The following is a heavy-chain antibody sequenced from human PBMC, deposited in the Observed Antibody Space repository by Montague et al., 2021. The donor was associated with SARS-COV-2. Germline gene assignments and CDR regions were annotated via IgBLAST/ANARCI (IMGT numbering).Heavy chain of an antibody. J-gene: IGHJ4*02. Sequence: SLRLSCAASGFTFSNYNMNWVRQAPGKGLEWVSSISSSSSYIYXXXSXXXRFTISRDNAKNSLYLQMNSLRAEDTAVYYCARDARYDFWSGYYFDYWGQGTLVTVSS. CDR1: GFTFSNYN. D-gene: IGHD3-3*01. CDR3: ARDARYDFWSGYYFDY. CDR2: ISSSSSYI. V-gene: IGHV3-21*01.